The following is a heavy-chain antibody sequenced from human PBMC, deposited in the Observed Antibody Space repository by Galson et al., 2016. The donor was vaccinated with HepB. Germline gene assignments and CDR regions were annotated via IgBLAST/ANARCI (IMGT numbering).Heavy chain of an antibody. V-gene: IGHV3-7*04. Sequence: SLRLSCAASGFTFSTYWMSWVRQTPGKGLEWVANINPLGSQKYCVDSVKGRFTVSRDNAKNSLSLQMNSLRADDTAVYYCVGVGPTSLVWVGDGGQGTLVTVSS. CDR1: GFTFSTYW. CDR2: INPLGSQK. D-gene: IGHD3-16*01. J-gene: IGHJ4*02. CDR3: VGVGPTSLVWVGD.